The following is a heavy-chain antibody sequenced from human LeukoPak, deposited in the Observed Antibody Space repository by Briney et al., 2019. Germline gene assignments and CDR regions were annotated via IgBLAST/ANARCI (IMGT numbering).Heavy chain of an antibody. CDR2: VSSSGTKI. V-gene: IGHV3-21*04. J-gene: IGHJ4*02. CDR1: GFTFSSYS. D-gene: IGHD1-26*01. CDR3: ARHRGSSLFVDY. Sequence: GGSLRLSCAASGFTFSSYSMNWVRQAPGKGLEWVSSVSSSGTKIFYADSVKGRFTISRDNSKNTLYLQMSSLRAEDTAVYFCARHRGSSLFVDYWGQGTLVTVSS.